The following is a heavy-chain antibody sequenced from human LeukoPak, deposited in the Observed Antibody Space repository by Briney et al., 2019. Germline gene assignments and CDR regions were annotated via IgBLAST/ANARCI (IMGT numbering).Heavy chain of an antibody. J-gene: IGHJ4*02. V-gene: IGHV3-11*01. Sequence: AGGSLRLSCAASGFTFSDYYMSWIRQAPGKGLEWVSYISSSGSTIYYADSVKGRFTISRDNAKNSLYLQMNSLRAEDTAVYFCHYGSGSYYHYYFDYWGQGTLVTVSS. D-gene: IGHD3-10*01. CDR3: HYGSGSYYHYYFDY. CDR1: GFTFSDYY. CDR2: ISSSGSTI.